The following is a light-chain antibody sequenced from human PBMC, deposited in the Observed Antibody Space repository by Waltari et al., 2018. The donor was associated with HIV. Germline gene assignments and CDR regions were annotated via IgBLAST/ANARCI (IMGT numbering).Light chain of an antibody. Sequence: DIQMTQSPSSVSAFVGDRVTITCRASQDLARWLAWYQQKPGEAPKLLIYAASSLHSGVPSRFSGNGSGTDFTRTLSSLQPADSAIYYCQQSKTFPLDFGQGTKVEI. V-gene: IGKV1-12*01. CDR3: QQSKTFPLD. CDR1: QDLARW. CDR2: AAS. J-gene: IGKJ2*01.